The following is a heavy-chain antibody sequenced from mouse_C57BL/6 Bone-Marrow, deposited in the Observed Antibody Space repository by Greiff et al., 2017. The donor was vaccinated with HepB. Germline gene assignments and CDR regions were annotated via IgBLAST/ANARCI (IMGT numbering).Heavy chain of an antibody. V-gene: IGHV5-4*03. CDR2: ISDGGSYT. CDR3: ARGGPTIVTTWYFDV. Sequence: EVKVVESGGGLVKPGGSLKLSCAASGFTFSSYAMSWVRQTPEKRLEWVATISDGGSYTYYPDNVKGRFTISRENAKNNLYLQMSHLKSEDTAMYYCARGGPTIVTTWYFDVWGTGTTVTVSS. J-gene: IGHJ1*03. D-gene: IGHD2-5*01. CDR1: GFTFSSYA.